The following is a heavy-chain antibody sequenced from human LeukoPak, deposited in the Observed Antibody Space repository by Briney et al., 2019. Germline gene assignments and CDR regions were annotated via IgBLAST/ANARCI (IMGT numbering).Heavy chain of an antibody. J-gene: IGHJ3*02. V-gene: IGHV3-23*01. CDR3: AKSPSAGTTISAFDI. CDR1: GFTFSSYA. D-gene: IGHD1-7*01. Sequence: GSLRLSCAASGFTFSSYAMSWVRQAPGKGLEWVSAISGSGGSTYYADSVKGRFTTSRDNSKNTLYLQMNSLRAEDTAVYYCAKSPSAGTTISAFDIWGQGTMVTVSS. CDR2: ISGSGGST.